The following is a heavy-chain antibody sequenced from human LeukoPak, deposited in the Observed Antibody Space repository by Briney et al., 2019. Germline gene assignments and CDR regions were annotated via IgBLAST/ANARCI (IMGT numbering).Heavy chain of an antibody. CDR3: ARDWYDSSGYIALGY. CDR2: INPNSGGT. J-gene: IGHJ4*02. Sequence: ASVKVSCKASGYTFTGYYIHWVRQAPGQGLEWMGRINPNSGGTNYAQKFQGRVTMTRDTSISTAYMELSRLRSDDTAVYYCARDWYDSSGYIALGYWGQGTLVTVSS. D-gene: IGHD3-22*01. CDR1: GYTFTGYY. V-gene: IGHV1-2*06.